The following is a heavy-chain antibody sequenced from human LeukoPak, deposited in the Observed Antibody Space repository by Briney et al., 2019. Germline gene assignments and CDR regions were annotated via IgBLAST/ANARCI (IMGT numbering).Heavy chain of an antibody. CDR3: ARDHVGYSSGQKDYYYYGMDV. Sequence: SETLSLTCTVSGGSISSGSYYWSWIRQPAGKGLGWIGRIYTSGSTNYNPSLKSRVTISVDTSKNQFSLKLSSVTAADTAVYYCARDHVGYSSGQKDYYYYGMDVWGQGTTVTVSS. D-gene: IGHD6-19*01. CDR1: GGSISSGSYY. J-gene: IGHJ6*02. V-gene: IGHV4-61*02. CDR2: IYTSGST.